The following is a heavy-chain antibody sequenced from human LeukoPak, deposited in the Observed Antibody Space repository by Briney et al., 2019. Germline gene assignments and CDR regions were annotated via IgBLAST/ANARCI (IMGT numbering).Heavy chain of an antibody. CDR1: GYTFTGYY. CDR3: ARGNYDILTGYYGIKYFDY. Sequence: ASVKVSCKASGYTFTGYYMHWVRQAPGQGLEWMGWINPNSGGTNYAQKFQGRVTMTRDTSISTAYMELSRLRSDDTAVYYCARGNYDILTGYYGIKYFDYWGQGTLVTVSS. CDR2: INPNSGGT. J-gene: IGHJ4*02. D-gene: IGHD3-9*01. V-gene: IGHV1-2*02.